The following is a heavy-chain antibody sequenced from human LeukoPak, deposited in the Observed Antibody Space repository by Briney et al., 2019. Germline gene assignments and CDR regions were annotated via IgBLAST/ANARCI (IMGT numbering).Heavy chain of an antibody. J-gene: IGHJ3*02. CDR2: MYYSGNT. CDR3: ARHTLVGARNAFDI. CDR1: GGSISSYY. D-gene: IGHD1-26*01. Sequence: SETLSLTCNVSGGSISSYYWSWIRHPPGKGLEWIGYMYYSGNTNYNPSLKSRVTTSVDSSKNQFSLKLSSVTAADTAVYYCARHTLVGARNAFDIWGQGIMVTVSS. V-gene: IGHV4-59*08.